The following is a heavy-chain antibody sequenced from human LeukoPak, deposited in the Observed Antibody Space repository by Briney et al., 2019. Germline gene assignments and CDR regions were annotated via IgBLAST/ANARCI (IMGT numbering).Heavy chain of an antibody. CDR1: GGSISSGSYY. D-gene: IGHD1-14*01. CDR3: ASSGFGIRTDDY. J-gene: IGHJ4*02. CDR2: SYTSGST. Sequence: SETLTLTCTVSGGSISSGSYYWSWIRQPAGKRLEWIGRSYTSGSTNYNPSLKSRVTISVDTSKNQFSLKLSWVTAADTAVYYCASSGFGIRTDDYWGQGTLVTVSS. V-gene: IGHV4-61*02.